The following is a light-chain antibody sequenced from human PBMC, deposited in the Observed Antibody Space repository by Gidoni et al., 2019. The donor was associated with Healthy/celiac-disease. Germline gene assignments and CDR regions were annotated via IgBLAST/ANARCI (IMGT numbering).Light chain of an antibody. Sequence: DIKMTQSPSTLSASVGDRVTITCRASQSISSWLAWYQQKPGKAPKLLIYDASSLESGVPSRFSGSVSGTEFTLTISSLQPDDFATYYCQQYNSYLYTFGQGTKLEIK. V-gene: IGKV1-5*01. CDR3: QQYNSYLYT. CDR1: QSISSW. J-gene: IGKJ2*01. CDR2: DAS.